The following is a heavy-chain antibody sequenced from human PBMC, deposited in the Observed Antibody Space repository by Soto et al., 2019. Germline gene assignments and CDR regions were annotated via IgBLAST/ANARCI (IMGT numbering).Heavy chain of an antibody. V-gene: IGHV3-66*01. CDR3: ARDRTTVTTGGGGY. J-gene: IGHJ4*02. CDR2: IYNSGNT. D-gene: IGHD4-17*01. Sequence: EVQLVESGGGLVQPGGSLRLSCAASGFTVSSNYMSWVRQAPGKGLEWVSVIYNSGNTYYAASVKGRFSISRDNSKNTLYLQMNSLRAEDMAVYYCARDRTTVTTGGGGYWGQGTLVTVSS. CDR1: GFTVSSNY.